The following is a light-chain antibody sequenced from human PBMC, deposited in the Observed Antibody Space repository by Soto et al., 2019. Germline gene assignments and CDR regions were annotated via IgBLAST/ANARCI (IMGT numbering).Light chain of an antibody. CDR1: QSISSW. V-gene: IGKV1-5*01. CDR3: LQLNTYPWT. Sequence: IQMTQSPSTLSASVGDRVTITCRASQSISSWLAWYQQKPGKAPKRLIYAASTLQSGVPSRFSGSGSGTEFTLTISSLQPEDVATYYCLQLNTYPWTFGQGTKVDIK. CDR2: AAS. J-gene: IGKJ1*01.